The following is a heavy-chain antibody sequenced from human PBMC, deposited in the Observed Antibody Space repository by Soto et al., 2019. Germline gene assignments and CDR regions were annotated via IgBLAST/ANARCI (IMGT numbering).Heavy chain of an antibody. CDR2: IIPIFGTA. Sequence: ASVKVSCKASGGTFSSYAISWVRQAPGQGLEWMGGIIPIFGTANYAQKFQGRVTITADESTSTAYMELSSLRSEDTAVYYCASVPAAMSDYYGMDVWGQGTTVTVSS. J-gene: IGHJ6*02. CDR1: GGTFSSYA. V-gene: IGHV1-69*13. CDR3: ASVPAAMSDYYGMDV. D-gene: IGHD2-2*01.